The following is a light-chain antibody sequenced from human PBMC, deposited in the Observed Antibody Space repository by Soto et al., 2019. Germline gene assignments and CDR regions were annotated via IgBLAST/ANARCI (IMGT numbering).Light chain of an antibody. V-gene: IGKV1-5*03. CDR2: KAS. CDR1: QSISSW. J-gene: IGKJ1*01. Sequence: DIQMTQSPSTLSASVGDRVTITCRASQSISSWLAWYQQKPGKAPKLLIYKASSLESGLPSRFSGSGSGTEFTRTIRSLQPDDYATYYCQQYNSYSPTFGQGTKVEIK. CDR3: QQYNSYSPT.